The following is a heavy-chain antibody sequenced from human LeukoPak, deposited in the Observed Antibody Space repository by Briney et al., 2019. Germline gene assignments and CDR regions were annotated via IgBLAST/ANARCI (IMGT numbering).Heavy chain of an antibody. D-gene: IGHD6-19*01. J-gene: IGHJ5*02. CDR1: GYTFTSYA. V-gene: IGHV1-3*01. CDR3: ARDPGIAGANWFDP. CDR2: INAGNGNT. Sequence: ASVKVSCKASGYTFTSYAMHWVRQAAGQRLEWMGWINAGNGNTKYSQKFQGRVTITRDTSASTAYMELSSLRSEDTAVYYCARDPGIAGANWFDPWGQGTLVTVSS.